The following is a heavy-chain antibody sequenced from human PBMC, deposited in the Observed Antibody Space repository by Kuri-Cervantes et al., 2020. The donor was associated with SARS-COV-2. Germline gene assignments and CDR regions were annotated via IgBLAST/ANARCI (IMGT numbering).Heavy chain of an antibody. V-gene: IGHV3-19*01. Sequence: ETLSLTCAASGFTFSNSDMNWVRQAPGKGLEWVSGVSWNGSRTHYADSVRGRFIISRDNSRNFLYQQMNSLRPEDMAVYYCVRHKAAAGIVAPDWGQGTLVTVSS. CDR1: GFTFSNSD. J-gene: IGHJ4*02. CDR3: VRHKAAAGIVAPD. D-gene: IGHD6-13*01. CDR2: VSWNGSRT.